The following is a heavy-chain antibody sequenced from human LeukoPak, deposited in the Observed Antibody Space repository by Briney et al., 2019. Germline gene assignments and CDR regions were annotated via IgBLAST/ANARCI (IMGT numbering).Heavy chain of an antibody. J-gene: IGHJ4*02. Sequence: GGSLRLSCAASGFNFRSYAMSWVRQAPGKGLEWVSTVAGGAVATYYADSVRGRHTISRDNSKNTLYLQMNSLRAEDTAVYYCARDSPLKGYNSGWATNSFDFWGQGTLVTVSS. CDR1: GFNFRSYA. D-gene: IGHD6-19*01. CDR3: ARDSPLKGYNSGWATNSFDF. V-gene: IGHV3-23*01. CDR2: VAGGAVAT.